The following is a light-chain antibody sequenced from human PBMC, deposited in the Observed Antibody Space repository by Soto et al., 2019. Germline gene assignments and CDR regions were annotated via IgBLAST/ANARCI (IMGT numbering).Light chain of an antibody. V-gene: IGLV1-40*01. CDR2: GQS. Sequence: QSVLTRPPSVSVAPGQRVTISCTGSSSNIGADYDVHWYQQLPGTAPKLVIYGQSNRPSGVPDRFSGSKSGTSASLAITGLQAEDEADYYCQSYDRSLSGYVFGTGTKVTVL. CDR3: QSYDRSLSGYV. J-gene: IGLJ1*01. CDR1: SSNIGADYD.